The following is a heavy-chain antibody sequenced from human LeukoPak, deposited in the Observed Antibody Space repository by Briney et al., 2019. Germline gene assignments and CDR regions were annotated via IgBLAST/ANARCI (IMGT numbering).Heavy chain of an antibody. V-gene: IGHV4-34*01. CDR2: INHSGST. Sequence: SETLSLTCAVYGASFSGYYWSWIRQPPGKGLEWIGEINHSGSTDYNPSLKSRVTISEDTSKNQFSLKLSSVTAADTAVYYCARDRRFGELFPLLDYWGQGTLVTVSS. J-gene: IGHJ4*02. CDR1: GASFSGYY. D-gene: IGHD3-10*01. CDR3: ARDRRFGELFPLLDY.